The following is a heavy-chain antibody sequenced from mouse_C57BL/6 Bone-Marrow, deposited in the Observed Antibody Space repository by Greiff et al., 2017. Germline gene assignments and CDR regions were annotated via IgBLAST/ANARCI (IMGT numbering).Heavy chain of an antibody. Sequence: QVKLMESGAELARPGASVKLSCKASGYTFTSYGISWVKQRTGQGLEWIGAIYPRSGNTYYNEQFKGKATLTADKSSSTAYMELRSLTSEDSAVYFCATLYYGNNGGFAYWGQGTLVTVSA. V-gene: IGHV1-81*01. J-gene: IGHJ3*01. CDR2: IYPRSGNT. CDR3: ATLYYGNNGGFAY. D-gene: IGHD2-1*01. CDR1: GYTFTSYG.